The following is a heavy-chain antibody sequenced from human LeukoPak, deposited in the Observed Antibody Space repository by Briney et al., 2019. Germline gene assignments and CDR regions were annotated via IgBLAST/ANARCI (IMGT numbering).Heavy chain of an antibody. J-gene: IGHJ4*02. Sequence: PGRSLRLSCVASGFTFSSDAMHWVRQAPGKGLEWVAVISYDGSNKYYADSVKGRFTISRDNSKNTLYLQMSSLRAEDTAVYYCARNGRYSYGYQSDYWGQGTLVTVSS. V-gene: IGHV3-30*04. CDR3: ARNGRYSYGYQSDY. D-gene: IGHD5-18*01. CDR1: GFTFSSDA. CDR2: ISYDGSNK.